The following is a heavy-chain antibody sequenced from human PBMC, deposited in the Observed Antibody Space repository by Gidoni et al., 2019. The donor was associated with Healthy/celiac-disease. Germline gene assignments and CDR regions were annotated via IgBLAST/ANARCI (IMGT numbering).Heavy chain of an antibody. Sequence: QVQLQESGPGLVKPSQTLSLTCPVSGGSIRRGGYYWSWVRQHPGKGLAWIGYIYYSGSTYYNPSLKSRVTISVDTSKNQFSLKLSSVTAADTAVYYCARVYYYGSGSYTDYLDYWGQGTLVTVSS. CDR2: IYYSGST. V-gene: IGHV4-31*03. CDR1: GGSIRRGGYY. D-gene: IGHD3-10*01. J-gene: IGHJ4*02. CDR3: ARVYYYGSGSYTDYLDY.